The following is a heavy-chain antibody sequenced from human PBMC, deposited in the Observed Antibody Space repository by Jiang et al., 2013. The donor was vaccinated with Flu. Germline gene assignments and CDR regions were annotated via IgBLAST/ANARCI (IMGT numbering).Heavy chain of an antibody. V-gene: IGHV3-30*03. Sequence: VQLVESGGGVVQPGRSLRLSCAASGFTFSSYGMHWVRQAPGKGLEWVAVISYDGSNKYYADSVKGRFTISRDNSKNTLYLQMNSLRAEDTAVYYCAGVKPYEDVVYYYYYGMDV. J-gene: IGHJ6*01. CDR2: ISYDGSNK. CDR3: AGVKPYEDVVYYYYYGMDV. D-gene: IGHD3-3*01. CDR1: GFTFSSYG.